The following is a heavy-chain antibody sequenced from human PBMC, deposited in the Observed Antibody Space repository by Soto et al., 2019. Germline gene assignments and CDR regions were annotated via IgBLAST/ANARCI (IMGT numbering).Heavy chain of an antibody. CDR1: GGTFSRNA. Sequence: QLQLVQSGAEVKKPGSSVKVSCKASGGTFSRNAISWVRQAPGQGPEWMGGIVPIFGTPNYAQKFRGRVSITADNSTNSVNMELNSLTSEDTATYYCAREGASGYSRTWFDHWGQGTLVTVSS. CDR3: AREGASGYSRTWFDH. D-gene: IGHD2-21*01. J-gene: IGHJ5*02. CDR2: IVPIFGTP. V-gene: IGHV1-69*06.